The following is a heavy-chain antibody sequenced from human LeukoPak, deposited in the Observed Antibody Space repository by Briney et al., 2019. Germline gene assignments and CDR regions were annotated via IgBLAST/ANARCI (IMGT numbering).Heavy chain of an antibody. J-gene: IGHJ4*02. V-gene: IGHV3-21*01. Sequence: PGGSLRLSCAASGFTFSSYSMNWVRQAPGKGLEWVSSISSSSSYIYYAGSVKGRFTISRDNSKNTLYLQMNSLRAEDTAVYYCARDAYCYDSSGYFDYWGQGTLVTVSS. D-gene: IGHD3-22*01. CDR3: ARDAYCYDSSGYFDY. CDR2: ISSSSSYI. CDR1: GFTFSSYS.